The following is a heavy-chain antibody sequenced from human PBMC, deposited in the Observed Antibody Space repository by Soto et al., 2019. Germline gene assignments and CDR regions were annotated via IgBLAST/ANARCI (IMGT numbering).Heavy chain of an antibody. J-gene: IGHJ5*02. Sequence: PXETLSLTCTVSGGSMSSDYWSWIRQPPGKGLEWIGYIYYSGSTNYNPSLKSRVTISIDTSKNQFSLNLTSVTAADTAVYYCASHRSGYVDWFDPWGQGTLVTVS. CDR2: IYYSGST. V-gene: IGHV4-59*12. D-gene: IGHD5-12*01. CDR3: ASHRSGYVDWFDP. CDR1: GGSMSSDY.